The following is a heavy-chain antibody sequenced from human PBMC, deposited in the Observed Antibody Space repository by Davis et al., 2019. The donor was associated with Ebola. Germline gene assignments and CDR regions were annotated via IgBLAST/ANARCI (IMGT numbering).Heavy chain of an antibody. V-gene: IGHV3-23*01. CDR3: AKDRGSSSWYFDL. CDR2: ISGSGGST. CDR1: GFTFSSYA. Sequence: GESLKISCAASGFTFSSYAMRWVRQAPGKGLEWVSAISGSGGSTYYADSVKGRFTISRDNSRNTLYLQMNSLRAEDTAVYYCAKDRGSSSWYFDLWGRGTLVTVSS. J-gene: IGHJ2*01. D-gene: IGHD6-6*01.